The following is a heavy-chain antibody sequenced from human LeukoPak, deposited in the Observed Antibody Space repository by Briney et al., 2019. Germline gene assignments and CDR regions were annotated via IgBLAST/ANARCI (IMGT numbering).Heavy chain of an antibody. CDR3: ARGTYGGYSGYLNWFDP. D-gene: IGHD5-12*01. Sequence: SETLSLTCTVSGGSISSYYWSWIRQPPGQGLEWIGYIYYSGSTNYNPSLKSRVTISVDTSKNQFSLKLSSVTAADTAVYYCARGTYGGYSGYLNWFDPWGQGTLVTVSS. J-gene: IGHJ5*02. CDR1: GGSISSYY. CDR2: IYYSGST. V-gene: IGHV4-59*01.